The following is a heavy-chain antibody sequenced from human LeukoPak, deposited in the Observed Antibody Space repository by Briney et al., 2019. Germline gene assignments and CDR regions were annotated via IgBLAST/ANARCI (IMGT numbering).Heavy chain of an antibody. CDR1: GGSISGYY. CDR2: IYTSGST. D-gene: IGHD5-18*01. Sequence: PSETLSLTCTVSGGSISGYYWSWIRQPAGKALEWIGRIYTSGSTNYNPSLKSRVTISVDTSKNQFSLKLSSVTAADTAVYYCARDPGGYSYGLDYWGQGTLVTVSS. CDR3: ARDPGGYSYGLDY. J-gene: IGHJ4*02. V-gene: IGHV4-4*07.